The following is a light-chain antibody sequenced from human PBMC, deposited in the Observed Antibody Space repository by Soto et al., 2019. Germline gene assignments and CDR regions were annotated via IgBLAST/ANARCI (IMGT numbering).Light chain of an antibody. Sequence: DIQMTQSPCSLSASVGDRVTITCRASQGISNYLAWYQQKPGKVPKLLIQTATTLQSGVPSRFSGSGSGTDFTLTISSLQPEDVATYYCQKYNSAPYTFGQGTKLEIK. CDR2: TAT. CDR3: QKYNSAPYT. J-gene: IGKJ2*01. V-gene: IGKV1-27*01. CDR1: QGISNY.